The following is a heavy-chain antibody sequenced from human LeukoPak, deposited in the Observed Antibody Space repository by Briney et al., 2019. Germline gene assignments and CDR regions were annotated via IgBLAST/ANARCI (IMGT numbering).Heavy chain of an antibody. CDR1: GYSFTRYG. CDR2: ISPNTGKT. CDR3: ARGSGHYDSSGYPPTPDY. J-gene: IGHJ4*02. D-gene: IGHD3-22*01. Sequence: ASVKVSCKASGYSFTRYGVTWVRQAPGQGLEWMGWISPNTGKTYCLRKFQDRVTMTTDTSTSTAYMELSSLRSEDTAVYYCARGSGHYDSSGYPPTPDYWGQGTLVTVSS. V-gene: IGHV1-18*01.